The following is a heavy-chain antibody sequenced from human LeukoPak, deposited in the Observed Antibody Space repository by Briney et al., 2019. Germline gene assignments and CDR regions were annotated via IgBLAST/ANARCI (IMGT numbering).Heavy chain of an antibody. J-gene: IGHJ4*02. CDR1: GYTFTSYW. CDR2: IYPGDSDT. D-gene: IGHD5-18*01. CDR3: ARHEDTAMVPRPFDY. Sequence: ASVKVSCKASGYTFTSYWIGWVRQMPGKGLEWMGIIYPGDSDTRYSPSFQGKVTISADKSISTAYLQWSSLKASDTAMYHCARHEDTAMVPRPFDYWGQGTLVTVSS. V-gene: IGHV5-51*01.